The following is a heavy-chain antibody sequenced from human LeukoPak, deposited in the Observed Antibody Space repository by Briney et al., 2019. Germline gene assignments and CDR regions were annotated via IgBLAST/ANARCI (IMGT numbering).Heavy chain of an antibody. CDR1: AFTFSSYS. D-gene: IGHD6-19*01. Sequence: GGSLRLSCAASAFTFSSYSMNWVRQAPGKGLEWVSFISSGSSYKYYADSVKGRFTISRDNSKNTLYLQMNSLRAEDTAVYYCATDPTRSSGWSSNYYGMDVWGQGTTVTVSS. J-gene: IGHJ6*02. CDR3: ATDPTRSSGWSSNYYGMDV. V-gene: IGHV3-21*01. CDR2: ISSGSSYK.